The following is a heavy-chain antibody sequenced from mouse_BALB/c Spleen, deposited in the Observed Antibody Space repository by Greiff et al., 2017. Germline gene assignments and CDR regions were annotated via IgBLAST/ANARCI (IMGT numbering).Heavy chain of an antibody. CDR1: GFTFSSYA. V-gene: IGHV5-9-4*01. Sequence: EVQGVESGGGLVKPGGSLKLSCAASGFTFSSYAMSWVRQSPEKRLEWVAEISSGGSYTYYPDTVTGRFTISRDNAKNTLYLEMSSLRSEDTAMYYCARGGVFAYWGQGTLVTVSP. CDR3: ARGGVFAY. CDR2: ISSGGSYT. J-gene: IGHJ3*01.